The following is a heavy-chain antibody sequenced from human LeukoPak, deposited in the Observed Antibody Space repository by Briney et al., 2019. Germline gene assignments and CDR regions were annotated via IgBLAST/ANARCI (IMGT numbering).Heavy chain of an antibody. J-gene: IGHJ3*02. CDR2: IKQDGSEK. V-gene: IGHV3-7*03. D-gene: IGHD1-26*01. Sequence: GGSLRLSCAASGFTFSSYWMGWVRQAPGKGLEWVANIKQDGSEKYYVDSVKGRFTISRDNAKNSLYLQMNSLRAEDTAVYYCARDQWELRGDAFDIWGQGTMVTVSS. CDR3: ARDQWELRGDAFDI. CDR1: GFTFSSYW.